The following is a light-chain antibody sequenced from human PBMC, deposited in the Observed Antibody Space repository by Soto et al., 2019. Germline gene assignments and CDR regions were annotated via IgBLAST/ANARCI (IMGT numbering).Light chain of an antibody. CDR1: SSDVGAYNY. V-gene: IGLV2-14*01. J-gene: IGLJ1*01. Sequence: QSVLTQPASVSGSPGQSITISCTGTSSDVGAYNYVSWYQQLPGKAPQLMIYDVSNRPSGVSNRFSGSKSGNTAFLTNFGLQAEDEADYYCSSYTSSSAHYVFGTGTKVTVL. CDR3: SSYTSSSAHYV. CDR2: DVS.